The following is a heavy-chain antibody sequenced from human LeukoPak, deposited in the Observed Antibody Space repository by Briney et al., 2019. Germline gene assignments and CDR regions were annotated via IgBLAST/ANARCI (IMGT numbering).Heavy chain of an antibody. J-gene: IGHJ4*02. D-gene: IGHD3-22*01. V-gene: IGHV1-2*02. CDR1: GHTFTGYF. Sequence: ASVKVSCKASGHTFTGYFMHWVRQAPGQGLEWMGWINPKSGGTNYAQKFQGRVTMTRDTSISTAYMELSGLRSDDTAVYYCARDPATGKNYYDSSGYLDYWGQGTLVTASS. CDR2: INPKSGGT. CDR3: ARDPATGKNYYDSSGYLDY.